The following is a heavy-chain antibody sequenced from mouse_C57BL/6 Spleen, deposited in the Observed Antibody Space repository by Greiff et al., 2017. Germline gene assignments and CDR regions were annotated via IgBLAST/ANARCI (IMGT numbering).Heavy chain of an antibody. J-gene: IGHJ1*03. CDR3: AKESPPSSFDV. CDR2: IYPGSGST. V-gene: IGHV1-55*01. CDR1: GYTFTSYW. Sequence: QVQLQQPGAELVKPGASVKMSCKASGYTFTSYWITWVKQRPGQGLEWIGDIYPGSGSTNYNETFKSKATLTVDTSTSTAYMQLSSLTSEDSAVYYCAKESPPSSFDVWGTGTTVTVSS.